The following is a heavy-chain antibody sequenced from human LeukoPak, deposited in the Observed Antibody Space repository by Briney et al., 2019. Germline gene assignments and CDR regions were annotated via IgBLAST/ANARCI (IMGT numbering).Heavy chain of an antibody. CDR1: GYTFTSYG. J-gene: IGHJ4*02. D-gene: IGHD6-19*01. CDR2: ISAYNGNT. V-gene: IGHV1-18*01. CDR3: ARDPTGPYSSGRGYVDY. Sequence: GASVKVSCKASGYTFTSYGISWVRQAPGQGLEWMGWISAYNGNTNYAQKLQGRVTMTTDTSTSTAYMELRSLRSDDTAVYYCARDPTGPYSSGRGYVDYWGQGTLVTVSS.